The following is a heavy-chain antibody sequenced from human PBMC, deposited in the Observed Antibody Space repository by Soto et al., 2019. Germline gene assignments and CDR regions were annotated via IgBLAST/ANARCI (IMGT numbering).Heavy chain of an antibody. J-gene: IGHJ1*01. CDR1: NGSFSGYY. Sequence: SETLSLTCDVFNGSFSGYYWSWIRQPPGKGLEWIGEITNSGYTNYNPSLKNRVTILIDRSKNHFSLKVTSVTAADTAVYYCARGLEYFQHWGQGTLVTVAS. CDR3: ARGLEYFQH. V-gene: IGHV4-34*01. CDR2: ITNSGYT.